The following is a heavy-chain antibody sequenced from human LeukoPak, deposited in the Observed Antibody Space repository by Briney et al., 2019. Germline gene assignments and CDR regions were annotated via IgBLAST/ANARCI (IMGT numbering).Heavy chain of an antibody. Sequence: SETLSLTCTVSGASIGLYYWSWIRQPAGKGLEWIGRIYTSGTSNYSPSLKSRVTISLDLSKNQLPLKLNSVTAADTAVYYCARDRAVPHYYYGMDVWGQGTTVTVSS. CDR3: ARDRAVPHYYYGMDV. CDR1: GASIGLYY. J-gene: IGHJ6*02. V-gene: IGHV4-4*07. CDR2: IYTSGTS. D-gene: IGHD6-19*01.